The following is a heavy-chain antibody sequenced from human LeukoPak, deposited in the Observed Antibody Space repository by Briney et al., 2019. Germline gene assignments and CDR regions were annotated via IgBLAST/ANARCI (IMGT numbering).Heavy chain of an antibody. CDR2: IIPILGIA. V-gene: IGHV1-69*04. D-gene: IGHD3-9*01. CDR1: GGTFSSYA. J-gene: IGHJ6*02. Sequence: ASVKVSCKASGGTFSSYAISWVRQAPGQGLEWMGRIIPILGIANYAQKFQGRVTITADKSTSTAYMELSSLRSEDTAVYYCARCPISPRPPGGYCYYGMDVWGQGTTVTVSS. CDR3: ARCPISPRPPGGYCYYGMDV.